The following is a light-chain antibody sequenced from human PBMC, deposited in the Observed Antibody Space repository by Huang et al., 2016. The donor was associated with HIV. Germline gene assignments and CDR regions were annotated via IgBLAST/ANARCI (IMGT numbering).Light chain of an antibody. V-gene: IGKV1-33*01. CDR1: HDISDY. J-gene: IGKJ2*01. Sequence: DIQMTQSPSSLSASVGDRVIITCQASHDISDYLNLYQQKPGTAPRLLIHDASSLGGGVPSRFSGTGSGTEFTLTISSVEPEDFATYYCQHYDNGPRYTFGQGTKLEIK. CDR2: DAS. CDR3: QHYDNGPRYT.